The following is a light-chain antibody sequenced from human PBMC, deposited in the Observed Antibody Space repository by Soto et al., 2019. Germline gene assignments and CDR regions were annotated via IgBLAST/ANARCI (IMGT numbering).Light chain of an antibody. Sequence: EIVMTQSPLSLPVTPGEPASISCRSSQSLLYSDGNNYFDWYLQKPGQSPQLLIHLGSNRASGVPDRFSGSGSGTDFTLKISRVEAEDVGVYFCMQALQTPLTFGGGTKGEIQ. CDR2: LGS. V-gene: IGKV2-28*01. CDR1: QSLLYSDGNNY. CDR3: MQALQTPLT. J-gene: IGKJ4*01.